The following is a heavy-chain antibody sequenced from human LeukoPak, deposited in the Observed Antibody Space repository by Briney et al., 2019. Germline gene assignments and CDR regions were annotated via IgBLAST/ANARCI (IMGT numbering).Heavy chain of an antibody. Sequence: SETLSLTCTVSGGSISSSSYYWGWIRQPPGKGLEWIGSIYYSGSTYYNPSLKSRVTISVDTSKNQLSLKLSSVTAADTAVYYCARRCITMVRGVISYYYYYYMDVWGKGTTVTISS. J-gene: IGHJ6*03. V-gene: IGHV4-39*07. CDR2: IYYSGST. D-gene: IGHD3-10*01. CDR1: GGSISSSSYY. CDR3: ARRCITMVRGVISYYYYYYMDV.